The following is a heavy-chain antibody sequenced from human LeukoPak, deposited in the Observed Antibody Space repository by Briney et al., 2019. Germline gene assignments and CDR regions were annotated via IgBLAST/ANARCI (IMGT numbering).Heavy chain of an antibody. D-gene: IGHD6-13*01. CDR3: AARYSSSQYNWFDP. CDR2: IYYSGST. CDR1: GGSISSSSYY. Sequence: SETLSLTCTVSGGSISSSSYYWGWIRQPPGKGLEWIGSIYYSGSTNYNPSLKSRVTISVDTSKNQFSLKLSSVTAADTAVYYCAARYSSSQYNWFDPWGQGTLVTVSS. J-gene: IGHJ5*02. V-gene: IGHV4-39*07.